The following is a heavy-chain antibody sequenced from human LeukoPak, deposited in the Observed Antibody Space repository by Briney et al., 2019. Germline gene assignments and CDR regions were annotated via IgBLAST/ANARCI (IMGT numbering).Heavy chain of an antibody. D-gene: IGHD5-18*01. V-gene: IGHV3-30-3*01. J-gene: IGHJ6*02. CDR2: ISYDGSNK. Sequence: PGGSLRLSCAASGFTFSSYAMHWVRQAPGKGLEWVAVISYDGSNKYYADSVKGRFTISRDNSKNTLYLQMNSLRAEDTAVYYCARSGYSYGYDYYYGMDVWGQGTTVTVSS. CDR3: ARSGYSYGYDYYYGMDV. CDR1: GFTFSSYA.